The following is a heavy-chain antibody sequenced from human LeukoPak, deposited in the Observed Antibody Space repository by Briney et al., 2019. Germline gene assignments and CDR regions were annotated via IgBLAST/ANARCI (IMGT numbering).Heavy chain of an antibody. Sequence: KPSGTLSLTCAVSGGSISSSNWWSWVRQPPGKGLEWFGEIYHSGSTNYNPSLKSRVTISVDKSKNQFSLNLSSVTAADTAVYYCARAWSSRQNLYFDYWGQGTLVTVSS. CDR2: IYHSGST. D-gene: IGHD2-8*01. J-gene: IGHJ4*02. CDR3: ARAWSSRQNLYFDY. CDR1: GGSISSSNW. V-gene: IGHV4-4*02.